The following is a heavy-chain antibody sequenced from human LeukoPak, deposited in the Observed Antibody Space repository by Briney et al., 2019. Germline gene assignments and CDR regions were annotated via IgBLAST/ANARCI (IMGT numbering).Heavy chain of an antibody. V-gene: IGHV3-21*01. CDR3: ARDKDSYGWFDP. Sequence: GGSLRLSCAASGFTFSSYIMNWVRQAPGKGLEWVSSISSSSSYIYYADSVKGRFTISRDNAKNSLYLQMNSLRAEGTAVYYCARDKDSYGWFDPWGQGTLVTVSS. J-gene: IGHJ5*02. CDR1: GFTFSSYI. CDR2: ISSSSSYI. D-gene: IGHD5-18*01.